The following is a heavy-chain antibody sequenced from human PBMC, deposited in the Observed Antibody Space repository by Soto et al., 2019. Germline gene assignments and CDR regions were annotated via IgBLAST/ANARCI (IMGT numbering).Heavy chain of an antibody. CDR1: GGTFSSYT. Sequence: QVQLVQSGAEVKKPGSSVKVSCKASGGTFSSYTISWVRQAPGQGLEWMGRIIPILGIANYAQKFQGRVTITADKSTSKAYMGLSSLGSEDTAVYYCGGGGGGDYGDKGRFDYWGQGTLVTVSS. CDR3: GGGGGGDYGDKGRFDY. CDR2: IIPILGIA. D-gene: IGHD4-17*01. V-gene: IGHV1-69*02. J-gene: IGHJ4*02.